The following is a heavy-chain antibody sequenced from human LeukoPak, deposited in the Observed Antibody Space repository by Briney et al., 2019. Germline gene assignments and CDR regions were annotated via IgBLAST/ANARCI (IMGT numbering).Heavy chain of an antibody. D-gene: IGHD1-1*01. Sequence: GGSLRLSCAASGFTFSSYSMNWVRQAPGKGPEWVSSISSSSSYIYYADSVKGRFTISIDNAKNSLYLQMNSLRAEDTAVYYCARDRVQLADAFDIWGQGTMVTVSS. J-gene: IGHJ3*02. V-gene: IGHV3-21*01. CDR2: ISSSSSYI. CDR1: GFTFSSYS. CDR3: ARDRVQLADAFDI.